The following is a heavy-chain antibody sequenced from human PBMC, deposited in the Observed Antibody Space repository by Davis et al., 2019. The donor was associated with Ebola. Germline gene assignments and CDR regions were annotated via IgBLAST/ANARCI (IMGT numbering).Heavy chain of an antibody. V-gene: IGHV4-61*08. CDR1: GGSVSSGGYY. CDR3: ARLDGDYGDYPDN. J-gene: IGHJ4*02. D-gene: IGHD4-17*01. CDR2: IYYSGST. Sequence: SETLSLTCTVSGGSVSSGGYYWNWIRQPPGKGLEWIGYIYYSGSTDYSPSLKSRVTMSVDTSKNQFSLKLSSVTAADTAVYYCARLDGDYGDYPDNWGQGTLVTVSS.